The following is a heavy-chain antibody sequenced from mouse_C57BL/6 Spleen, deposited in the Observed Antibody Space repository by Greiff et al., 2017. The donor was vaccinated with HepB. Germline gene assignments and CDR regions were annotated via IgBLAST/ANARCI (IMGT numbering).Heavy chain of an antibody. Sequence: EVKLQESGPGLVKPSQSLSLTCSVTGYSITSGYYWNWIRQFPGNKLEWMGYISYDGSNNYNPSLKNRISITRDTSKNQFFLKLNSVTTEDTATYYCARGGYSNSFAYWGQGTLVTVSA. J-gene: IGHJ3*01. D-gene: IGHD2-5*01. CDR3: ARGGYSNSFAY. CDR1: GYSITSGYY. CDR2: ISYDGSN. V-gene: IGHV3-6*01.